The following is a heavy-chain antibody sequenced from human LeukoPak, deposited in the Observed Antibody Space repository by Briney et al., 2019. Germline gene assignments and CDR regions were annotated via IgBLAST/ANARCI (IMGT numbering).Heavy chain of an antibody. J-gene: IGHJ4*02. CDR3: ARDLKYYDSSGFDY. CDR1: GFTFSSYS. CDR2: ITTSSTYI. Sequence: GGSLRLSCAASGFTFSSYSMSWVRQAPGKGLEWVSSITTSSTYISYADSVKGRFTISRDNAKNSLTLQMNSLRAEDTAVYYCARDLKYYDSSGFDYWGQGTLVTVSS. V-gene: IGHV3-21*01. D-gene: IGHD3-22*01.